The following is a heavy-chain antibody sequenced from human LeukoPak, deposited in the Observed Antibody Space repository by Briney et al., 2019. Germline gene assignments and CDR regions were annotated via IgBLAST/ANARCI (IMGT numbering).Heavy chain of an antibody. D-gene: IGHD2/OR15-2a*01. J-gene: IGHJ4*02. CDR1: GYTFTSYD. CDR3: AGGGSMHIDSDY. CDR2: MNPNSGNT. V-gene: IGHV1-8*01. Sequence: GASVKVSCKASGYTFTSYDINWVRQATGQGLEWMGWMNPNSGNTGYAQKFQGRVTMTRNTSISTAYMELSSLRSEDTAVYYCAGGGSMHIDSDYWGQGTLVTVSS.